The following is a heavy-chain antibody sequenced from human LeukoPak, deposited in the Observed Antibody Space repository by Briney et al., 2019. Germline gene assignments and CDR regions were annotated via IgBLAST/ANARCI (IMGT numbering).Heavy chain of an antibody. V-gene: IGHV4-39*07. CDR1: GGSISSSSYY. Sequence: SETLSLTCTVSGGSISSSSYYWGWIRQPPGKGLEWIGYIYHSGSTYYNPSLKSRVTISVDRSKNQFSLKLSSVTAADTAVYYCARALAAAGYFDYWGQGTLVTVSS. D-gene: IGHD6-13*01. CDR3: ARALAAAGYFDY. CDR2: IYHSGST. J-gene: IGHJ4*02.